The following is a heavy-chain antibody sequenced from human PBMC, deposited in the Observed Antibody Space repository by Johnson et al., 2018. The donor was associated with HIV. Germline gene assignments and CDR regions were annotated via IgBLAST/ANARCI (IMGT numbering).Heavy chain of an antibody. CDR2: ISWNSGSI. CDR3: ARRRRDGDTFDI. J-gene: IGHJ3*02. V-gene: IGHV3-9*01. CDR1: GFTFSSYA. D-gene: IGHD5-24*01. Sequence: VQLVESGGGVVQPGRSLRLSCAASGFTFSSYAMHWVRQVPGKGLEGVSGISWNSGSIDYADSVKGRFTISRDNAKNSLYLQMNTLRAEDTAVYYCARRRRDGDTFDIWGRGTMVTVSS.